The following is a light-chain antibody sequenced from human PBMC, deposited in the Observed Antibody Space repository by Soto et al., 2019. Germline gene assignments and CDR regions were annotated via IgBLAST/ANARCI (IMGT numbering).Light chain of an antibody. V-gene: IGKV3-20*01. CDR3: QQYGNSPS. J-gene: IGKJ2*01. CDR2: GAT. CDR1: QRVSGSS. Sequence: VLTQSPGTLSLSPGDRATLSCRSSQRVSGSSLAWYQQKPGQAPRVLFYGATTRATGVPDRFSGNGSGADFTLPISRLEPGDFGVYHCQQYGNSPSFGPGTKLEIK.